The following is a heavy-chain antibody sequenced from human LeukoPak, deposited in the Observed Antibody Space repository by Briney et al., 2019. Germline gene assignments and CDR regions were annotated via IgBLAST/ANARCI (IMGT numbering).Heavy chain of an antibody. Sequence: SETLSLTCAVYGGSFSGYYWSWIRQPPGKGLEWIGEINHSGSTNYNPSLKSRVTISVDTSKNQFSLKLSSVTAADTAVYYCARVKQGYYYYMDVWGKGTTVTVSS. V-gene: IGHV4-34*01. CDR1: GGSFSGYY. CDR3: ARVKQGYYYYMDV. D-gene: IGHD6-13*01. CDR2: INHSGST. J-gene: IGHJ6*03.